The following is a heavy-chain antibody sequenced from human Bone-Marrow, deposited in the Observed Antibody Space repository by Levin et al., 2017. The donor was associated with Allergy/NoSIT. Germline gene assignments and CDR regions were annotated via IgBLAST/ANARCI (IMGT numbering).Heavy chain of an antibody. CDR1: GFTFSSYA. J-gene: IGHJ6*02. CDR2: ISYDGSNK. Sequence: GGSLRLSCAASGFTFSSYAMHWVRQAPGKGLEWVAVISYDGSNKYYADSVKGRFTISRDNSKNTLYLQMNSLRAEDTAVYYCARVARGIAGILGYYDYGMDVWGQGTTVTVSS. V-gene: IGHV3-30*04. CDR3: ARVARGIAGILGYYDYGMDV. D-gene: IGHD6-13*01.